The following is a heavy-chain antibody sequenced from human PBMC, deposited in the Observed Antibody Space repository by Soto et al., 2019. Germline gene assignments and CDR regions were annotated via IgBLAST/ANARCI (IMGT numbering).Heavy chain of an antibody. V-gene: IGHV4-34*01. Sequence: QVQLQQWGAGLLKPSETLSLTCAVYGGSFSDFYWTWIRQLPGKGLEWIGEINHSGSTNYNPSLKSRVAISVDTSKNQFSRNRRSVTAADTAVYYCGPRGAVADPRGYWGQGTLVTVSS. CDR3: GPRGAVADPRGY. CDR1: GGSFSDFY. D-gene: IGHD6-19*01. J-gene: IGHJ4*02. CDR2: INHSGST.